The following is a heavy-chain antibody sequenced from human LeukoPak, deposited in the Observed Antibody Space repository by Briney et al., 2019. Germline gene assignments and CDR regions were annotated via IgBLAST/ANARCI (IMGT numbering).Heavy chain of an antibody. V-gene: IGHV3-7*01. CDR3: ARERDYKDYYYGMDV. J-gene: IGHJ6*02. CDR2: IKQDGREK. Sequence: SGGSLRLSCAASGFTFSSYWMSWVRQAPGKGLEWVANIKQDGREKYYVDSVKGRFTISRDNAKNSLYLQMNSLRAEDTAVYYCARERDYKDYYYGMDVRGQGTTVTVSS. D-gene: IGHD3-16*01. CDR1: GFTFSSYW.